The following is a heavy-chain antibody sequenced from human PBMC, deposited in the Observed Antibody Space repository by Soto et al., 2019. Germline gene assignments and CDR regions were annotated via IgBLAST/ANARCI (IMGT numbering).Heavy chain of an antibody. J-gene: IGHJ6*02. CDR2: MNPNSGNT. CDR3: ARDSNVVVVAAGAHYYYYYGMDV. V-gene: IGHV1-8*01. CDR1: GYTFTSYD. D-gene: IGHD2-15*01. Sequence: QVQLVQSGAEVKKPGASVKVSCKASGYTFTSYDINWVRQATGQGLEWMGWMNPNSGNTGYAQKCQGQVTMTWHTSIGKAYMELSSLSAADTAVYYCARDSNVVVVAAGAHYYYYYGMDVWGQRTTVTVSS.